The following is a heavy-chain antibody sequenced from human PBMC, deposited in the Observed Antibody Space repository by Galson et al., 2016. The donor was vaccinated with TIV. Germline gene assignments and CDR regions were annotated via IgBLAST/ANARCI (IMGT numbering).Heavy chain of an antibody. D-gene: IGHD6-13*01. CDR1: GFTFSSYW. J-gene: IGHJ4*02. V-gene: IGHV3-7*01. Sequence: SLRLSCAASGFTFSSYWMSWVRQAPGKGLEWVANIKQDGSEKYYVDSVKGRFTIPRDNAKNSLFLQMNSLRAEDRAVYYCARDFPPGYGSSFNDYWGQGTLVTVSS. CDR3: ARDFPPGYGSSFNDY. CDR2: IKQDGSEK.